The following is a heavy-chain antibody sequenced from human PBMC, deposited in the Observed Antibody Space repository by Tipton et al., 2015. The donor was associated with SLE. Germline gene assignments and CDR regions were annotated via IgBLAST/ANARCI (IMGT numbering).Heavy chain of an antibody. J-gene: IGHJ6*02. V-gene: IGHV3-23*03. CDR2: IFCSGGDT. Sequence: SLRLSCAASKFTFRTYALNWVRQAPGKGLEWVSIFCSGGDTNYADSVRGRFTISTDNSKNTLYLQVNSLRAEDTAVYYCARVLGSFYGMDVWGQGTTVTVSS. CDR3: ARVLGSFYGMDV. CDR1: KFTFRTYA.